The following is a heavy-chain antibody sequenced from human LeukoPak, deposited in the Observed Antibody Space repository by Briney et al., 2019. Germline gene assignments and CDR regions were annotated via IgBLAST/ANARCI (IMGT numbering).Heavy chain of an antibody. CDR2: INPSGGST. CDR1: GYTFTNYY. V-gene: IGHV1-46*01. Sequence: GASVTVSCKPSGYTFTNYYMHWVRQAPGQGLEWVGIINPSGGSTCYAQKFQGRVSMTRDMSTSTVYMELSSLRSEDTAVYYCARDDDAFDIWGQGTMVTVSS. J-gene: IGHJ3*02. CDR3: ARDDDAFDI.